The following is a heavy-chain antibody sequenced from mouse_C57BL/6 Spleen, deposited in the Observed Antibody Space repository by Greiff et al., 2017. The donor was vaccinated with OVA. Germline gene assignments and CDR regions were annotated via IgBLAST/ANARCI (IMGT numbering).Heavy chain of an antibody. CDR2: ISSGSSTI. CDR3: ATGYYYGPTFDY. Sequence: EVQLVESGGGLVKPGGSLKLSCAASGFTFSDYGMHWVRQAPEKGLEWVAYISSGSSTIYYADTVKGRFTISRDNAKNTLFLQMTSLRSEDTAMYYCATGYYYGPTFDYWGQGTTLTVSS. D-gene: IGHD1-1*01. J-gene: IGHJ2*01. V-gene: IGHV5-17*01. CDR1: GFTFSDYG.